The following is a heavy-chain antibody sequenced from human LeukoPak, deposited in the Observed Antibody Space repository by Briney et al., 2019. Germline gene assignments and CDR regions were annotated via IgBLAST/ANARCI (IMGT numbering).Heavy chain of an antibody. V-gene: IGHV3-30*03. CDR3: ARSQRRGYQLLTYPDY. Sequence: WGSLRLSCAASGFTFSSYGMHWVRQAPGKGLEWVAVISYDGSNKYYADSVKGRFTISRDNAKNSLYLQMNSLRAEDTAVYYCARSQRRGYQLLTYPDYWGQGTLVTVSS. CDR1: GFTFSSYG. D-gene: IGHD2-2*01. CDR2: ISYDGSNK. J-gene: IGHJ4*02.